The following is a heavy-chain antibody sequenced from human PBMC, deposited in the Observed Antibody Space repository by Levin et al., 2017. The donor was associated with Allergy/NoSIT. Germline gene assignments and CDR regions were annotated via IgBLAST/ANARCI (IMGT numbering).Heavy chain of an antibody. CDR2: ISYDGSNK. CDR3: AKDGLYFLRGIAVAGTRAFDI. J-gene: IGHJ3*02. Sequence: GGSLRLSCAASGFTFSSYGMHWVRQAPGKGLEWVAVISYDGSNKYYADSVKGRFTISRDNSKNTLYLQMNSLRAEDTAVYYCAKDGLYFLRGIAVAGTRAFDIWGQGTMVTVSS. V-gene: IGHV3-30*18. D-gene: IGHD6-19*01. CDR1: GFTFSSYG.